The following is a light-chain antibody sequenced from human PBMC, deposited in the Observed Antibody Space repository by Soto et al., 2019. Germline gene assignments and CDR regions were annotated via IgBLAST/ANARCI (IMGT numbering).Light chain of an antibody. CDR1: QSISSN. CDR2: GAS. J-gene: IGKJ4*01. V-gene: IGKV3-15*01. CDR3: QHYNNWPPLT. Sequence: ILMTQSPATLSLSAVDRVTISCRASQSISSNLAWYQQKPRQAPTLLLYGASTRAPDIPARFSGSGSGTEFTPTISSLQSADFSVYYCQHYNNWPPLTFGRGTKVDIK.